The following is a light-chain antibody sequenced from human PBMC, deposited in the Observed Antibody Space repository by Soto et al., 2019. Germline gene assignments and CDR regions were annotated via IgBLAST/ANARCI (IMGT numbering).Light chain of an antibody. CDR3: QQYNNYGVT. Sequence: DIQMTQSPSTLSASIGDRVTITCRASQNINTWLAWYQQKPGKAPKLLISKASTLESGVPSRFSGSGSGTEFTLTITSLQPDDFATYYCQQYNNYGVTFGQGTKLEMK. V-gene: IGKV1-5*03. CDR1: QNINTW. J-gene: IGKJ2*01. CDR2: KAS.